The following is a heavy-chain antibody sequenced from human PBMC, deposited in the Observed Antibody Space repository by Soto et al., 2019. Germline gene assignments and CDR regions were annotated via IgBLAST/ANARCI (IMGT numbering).Heavy chain of an antibody. Sequence: QVQLVQSGAEVKKPGSSVKVSCKASGGTFSSYTISWVRQAPGQGFEWMGRIIPILGIANYAQQFQGRVTITADKSTSTAYMELSSLRSEDTAVYYCARDLTGYYDSSGSYAFDIWGQGTMVTVSS. CDR1: GGTFSSYT. CDR2: IIPILGIA. CDR3: ARDLTGYYDSSGSYAFDI. V-gene: IGHV1-69*08. D-gene: IGHD3-22*01. J-gene: IGHJ3*02.